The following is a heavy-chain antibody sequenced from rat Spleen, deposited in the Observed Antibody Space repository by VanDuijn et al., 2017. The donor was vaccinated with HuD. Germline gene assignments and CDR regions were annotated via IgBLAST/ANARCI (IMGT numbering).Heavy chain of an antibody. V-gene: IGHV5-22*01. J-gene: IGHJ4*01. CDR3: ARPHNYRYVMDA. D-gene: IGHD1-10*01. CDR2: ISYDGSST. CDR1: GFTFSNYY. Sequence: EVQLVESGGGLVQPGRSLKLSCAASGFTFSNYYMAWVRQAPTKGLEWVATISYDGSSTYYRDSVKGRFTISRDNTKVTLYLQMNSLRSEDTATYYCARPHNYRYVMDAWGQGASVTVSS.